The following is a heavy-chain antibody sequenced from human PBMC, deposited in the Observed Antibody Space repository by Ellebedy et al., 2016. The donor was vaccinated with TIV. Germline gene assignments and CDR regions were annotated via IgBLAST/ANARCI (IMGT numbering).Heavy chain of an antibody. CDR2: ITGDGRP. Sequence: GESLKISXAASGFTFSGYYMHWVRHVPGEGLVGVSRITGDGRPDYVDSVKGRFTISRDNAKSTIYLQMNSLRTEDTAVYYCGRGGPRLDGTIDYWGQGSLVTVSS. D-gene: IGHD1-1*01. J-gene: IGHJ4*02. V-gene: IGHV3-74*01. CDR1: GFTFSGYY. CDR3: GRGGPRLDGTIDY.